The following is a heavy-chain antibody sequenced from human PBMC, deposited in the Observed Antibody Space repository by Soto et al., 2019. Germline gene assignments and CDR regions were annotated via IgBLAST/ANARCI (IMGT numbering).Heavy chain of an antibody. CDR1: GYSFTSYW. V-gene: IGHV5-10-1*01. CDR2: IDPSDSYT. Sequence: PGESLKISCKGSGYSFTSYWIRWVRQMPGKGLEWMGRIDPSDSYTNYSPSFQGHVTISADKSISTAYLQWSSLKASDTAMYYCARVRSSWYPLEYWGQGTLVTVSS. CDR3: ARVRSSWYPLEY. J-gene: IGHJ4*02. D-gene: IGHD6-13*01.